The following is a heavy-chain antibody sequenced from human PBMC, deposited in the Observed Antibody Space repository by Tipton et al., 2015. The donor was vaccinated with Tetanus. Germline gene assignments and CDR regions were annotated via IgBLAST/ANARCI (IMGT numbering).Heavy chain of an antibody. Sequence: SLRLFCAASGFTFNNYAMGWVRQAPGKGLEWVSSINGTGTVTHHADSVKGRFTISRDNSKNTLYLQMNSLRAEDTAIYFCAKALKTLIYQCFDYWGQGTLVTVPS. D-gene: IGHD2-2*01. CDR1: GFTFNNYA. J-gene: IGHJ4*02. CDR3: AKALKTLIYQCFDY. V-gene: IGHV3-23*01. CDR2: INGTGTVT.